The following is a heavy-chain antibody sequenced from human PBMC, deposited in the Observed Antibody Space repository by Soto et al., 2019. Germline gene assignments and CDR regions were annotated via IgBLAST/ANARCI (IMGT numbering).Heavy chain of an antibody. CDR1: GGTFSSYA. CDR3: ARDYTSEDGMDV. D-gene: IGHD3-16*01. Sequence: GASVKVSCKASGGTFSSYAISWVRQAPGQGLEWMGGIIPIFGTANYAQKFQGRVTITADESTSTAYMELSSLRSEDTAVYYCARDYTSEDGMDVWGQGTTVTVSS. J-gene: IGHJ6*02. V-gene: IGHV1-69*13. CDR2: IIPIFGTA.